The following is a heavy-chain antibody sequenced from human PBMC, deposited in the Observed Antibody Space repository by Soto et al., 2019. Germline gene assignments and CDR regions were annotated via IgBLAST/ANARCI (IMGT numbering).Heavy chain of an antibody. V-gene: IGHV4-34*01. CDR2: INHSGST. D-gene: IGHD2-2*01. J-gene: IGHJ4*02. Sequence: SETLSLTCAVYGGSFSGYYWSWIRQPPGKGLEWIGEINHSGSTNYNPSLKSRVTISVDTSKNQFSLKLSSVTAADTAVYYCARGSQLQSTSFDYWGQGTLVTVSS. CDR1: GGSFSGYY. CDR3: ARGSQLQSTSFDY.